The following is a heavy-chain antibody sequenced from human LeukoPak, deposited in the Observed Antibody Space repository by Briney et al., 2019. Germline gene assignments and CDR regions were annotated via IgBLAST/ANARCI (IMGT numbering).Heavy chain of an antibody. Sequence: GASVKVSCKASGYTFTGYYMHWVRQAPGQGLEWMGLINPNSGGTNYAQKFQGRVTMTRDTSISTAYMELSRLRSDDTAVYYCARTKGAVTMIVVVMAFDYWGQGTLVTVSS. CDR2: INPNSGGT. D-gene: IGHD3-22*01. CDR1: GYTFTGYY. CDR3: ARTKGAVTMIVVVMAFDY. J-gene: IGHJ4*02. V-gene: IGHV1-2*02.